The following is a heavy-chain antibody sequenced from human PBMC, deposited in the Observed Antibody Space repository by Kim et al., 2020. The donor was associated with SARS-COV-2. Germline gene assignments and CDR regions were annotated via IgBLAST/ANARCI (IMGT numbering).Heavy chain of an antibody. CDR1: GYTFTSYD. Sequence: ASVKVSCKASGYTFTSYDINWVRQATGQGLEWMGWMNPNSGNTGYAQKFQGRVTMTRNTSISTAYMELSSLRSEDTAVYYCARAPMITFVGVIAAHYGMDVWGQGTTVTVSS. D-gene: IGHD3-16*02. J-gene: IGHJ6*02. CDR2: MNPNSGNT. V-gene: IGHV1-8*01. CDR3: ARAPMITFVGVIAAHYGMDV.